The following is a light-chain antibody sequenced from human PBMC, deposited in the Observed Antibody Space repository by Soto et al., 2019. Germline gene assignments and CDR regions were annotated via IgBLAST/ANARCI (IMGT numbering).Light chain of an antibody. CDR2: GAS. CDR1: QSVGSSY. Sequence: EIALTQSPGTLSLTPGERATLSCRASQSVGSSYLAWYQQKPGQAPRLLIYGASSRATGIPDRFSGSGSGTDFTLTISRLEPEDFAVYYCQHYGSSSYTFGQGTKLEIK. CDR3: QHYGSSSYT. J-gene: IGKJ2*01. V-gene: IGKV3-20*01.